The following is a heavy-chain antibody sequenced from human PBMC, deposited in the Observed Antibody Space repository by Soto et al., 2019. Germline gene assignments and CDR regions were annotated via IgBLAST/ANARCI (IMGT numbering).Heavy chain of an antibody. J-gene: IGHJ4*02. V-gene: IGHV4-59*01. Sequence: SETLPLTCTASGGSISSYYWSWIRQPLGKGLEWIGYIYYSGSTNYNSSLKSRVTISVDTSKNQLSLKLSSVTAADTAVYYCARATYDYDSSGYYGYYGDDWGLVTLVIV. D-gene: IGHD3-22*01. CDR3: ARATYDYDSSGYYGYYGDD. CDR1: GGSISSYY. CDR2: IYYSGST.